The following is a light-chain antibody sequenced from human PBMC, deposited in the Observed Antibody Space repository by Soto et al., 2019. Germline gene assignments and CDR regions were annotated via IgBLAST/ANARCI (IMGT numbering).Light chain of an antibody. J-gene: IGKJ5*01. V-gene: IGKV3-20*01. CDR1: QPIPRRY. Sequence: VVTQSPGTLSLSPGERATLSCRASQPIPRRYLAWYQHQPGQAPRLLIYRTFARAPGIPDRFSGGGSGTDFALTISRLEREDFDVYDCQKYDTSPPTFGQGTLLDIK. CDR2: RTF. CDR3: QKYDTSPPT.